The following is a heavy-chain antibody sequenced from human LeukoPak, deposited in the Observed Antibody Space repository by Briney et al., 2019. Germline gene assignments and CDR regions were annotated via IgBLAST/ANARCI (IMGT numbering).Heavy chain of an antibody. CDR2: ISSSGSTI. Sequence: GGSLRLSCAASGFTFSDYYMSWIRQAPGKGLEWVSYISSSGSTIYYADSVKGRFTISRDNAKNSLYLQMNSLRAEDTAVYYCAKDPPYSSSWYKYFQHWGQGTLVTVSS. J-gene: IGHJ1*01. V-gene: IGHV3-11*01. D-gene: IGHD6-13*01. CDR3: AKDPPYSSSWYKYFQH. CDR1: GFTFSDYY.